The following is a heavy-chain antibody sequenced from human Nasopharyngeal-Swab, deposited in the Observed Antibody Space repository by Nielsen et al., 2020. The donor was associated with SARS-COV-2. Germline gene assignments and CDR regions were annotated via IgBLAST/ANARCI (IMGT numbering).Heavy chain of an antibody. J-gene: IGHJ4*02. Sequence: WIRQPPGKGLEWVSSINSSSYIYYADSVKGRFTISRDNAKNSLYLQMNSLRAEDTAVYYCARMGIAVAERSYYFDYWGQGTLVTVSS. V-gene: IGHV3-69-1*01. CDR2: INSSSYI. CDR3: ARMGIAVAERSYYFDY. D-gene: IGHD6-19*01.